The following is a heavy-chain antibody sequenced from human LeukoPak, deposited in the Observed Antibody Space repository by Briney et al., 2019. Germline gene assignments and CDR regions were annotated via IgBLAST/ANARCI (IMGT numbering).Heavy chain of an antibody. J-gene: IGHJ4*02. V-gene: IGHV1-69*13. CDR1: GGTFSSYA. CDR3: ARFLSGSYLFDY. Sequence: GASVKVSCKASGGTFSSYAISWVRQAPGQGLEWMGGIIPIFGTANYAQKFQGRVTITADESTSTAYMELSSLRSEDMAVYYCARFLSGSYLFDYWGQGTLVTVSS. CDR2: IIPIFGTA. D-gene: IGHD1-26*01.